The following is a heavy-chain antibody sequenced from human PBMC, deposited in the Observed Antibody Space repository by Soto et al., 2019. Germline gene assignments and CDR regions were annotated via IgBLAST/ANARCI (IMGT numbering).Heavy chain of an antibody. Sequence: EAHLVESGGGLVKPGGSLRLSCAASGIIFSNYNINWVRQVPGTGLAWVSYISANGSYIYYADSVKGRFTISRDNAKNSMYLKMNSLGVEDTAVYYCATDWGYSYGHAFDSWGQGNLVTVSS. CDR1: GIIFSNYN. CDR3: ATDWGYSYGHAFDS. J-gene: IGHJ4*02. D-gene: IGHD5-18*01. V-gene: IGHV3-21*01. CDR2: ISANGSYI.